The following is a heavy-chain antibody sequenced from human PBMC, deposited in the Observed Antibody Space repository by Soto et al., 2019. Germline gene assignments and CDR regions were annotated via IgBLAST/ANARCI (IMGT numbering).Heavy chain of an antibody. D-gene: IGHD3-16*01. J-gene: IGHJ5*02. CDR2: IRSKGHNYAT. CDR3: TRDLFSYDYSGILWFDP. CDR1: GFAFSGSA. V-gene: IGHV3-73*01. Sequence: GGSLRLSCAASGFAFSGSAMYWVRQASGKGPEWVGRIRSKGHNYATEYAASVKGRFTISRDDSKNTAYLQMNSLQTEDTAVYYCTRDLFSYDYSGILWFDPWGLGTLVTVSS.